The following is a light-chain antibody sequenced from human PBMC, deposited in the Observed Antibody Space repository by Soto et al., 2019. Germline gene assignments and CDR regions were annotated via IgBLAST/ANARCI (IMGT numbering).Light chain of an antibody. CDR1: QTVAKNY. J-gene: IGKJ4*01. CDR2: DAS. Sequence: EIVLTQSPGTLSLSPGERATLSCRASQTVAKNYLAWYQQQPGQAPRLLIYDASTRATGIPDWFTGSGSATDFTLTINRLEPEDFAVYYCQQYASAPLTFGGGTKVEIK. CDR3: QQYASAPLT. V-gene: IGKV3-20*01.